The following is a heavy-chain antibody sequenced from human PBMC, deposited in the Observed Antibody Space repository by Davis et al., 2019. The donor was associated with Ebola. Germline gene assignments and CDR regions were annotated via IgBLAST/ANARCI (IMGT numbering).Heavy chain of an antibody. CDR2: IYYSGST. CDR1: GGSISSSSYY. Sequence: MPSETLSLTCTVSGGSISSSSYYWGWIRQPPGKGLEWIGYIYYSGSTNYNPSLKSRVTISVDTSKNHFSLKLSSVTAADTAVYYCARSPLPFYYYGMDVWGQGTTVTVSS. V-gene: IGHV4-61*05. J-gene: IGHJ6*02. CDR3: ARSPLPFYYYGMDV.